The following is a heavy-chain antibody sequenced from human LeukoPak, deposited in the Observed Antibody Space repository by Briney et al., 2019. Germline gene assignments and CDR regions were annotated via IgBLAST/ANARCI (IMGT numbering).Heavy chain of an antibody. CDR1: GFTLSGDG. CDR3: AKDHGGSFDY. J-gene: IGHJ4*02. CDR2: ISYDGSEK. Sequence: PGGTLRLSCGASGFTLSGDGMHCVRQAPRKGLEWAAFISYDGSEKYYADSSKGRFTISGANPKNTLYLQMNTLGSQDTAVYYCAKDHGGSFDYWGQGTLVTVSS. V-gene: IGHV3-30*02. D-gene: IGHD4-23*01.